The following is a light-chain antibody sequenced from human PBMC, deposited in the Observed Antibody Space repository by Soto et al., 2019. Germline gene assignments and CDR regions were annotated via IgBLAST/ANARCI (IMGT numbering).Light chain of an antibody. J-gene: IGKJ5*01. CDR2: GAS. Sequence: EIVLTQSPCTLSLSPGERATLSCRASQSVRNNYLAWYQQKPGQAPRLLIYGASNRATGIPDRFSGSGSGTDFTLTINRLEPEDFAVYYCQQYGSSPPITFGPGTRLEIK. CDR1: QSVRNNY. V-gene: IGKV3-20*01. CDR3: QQYGSSPPIT.